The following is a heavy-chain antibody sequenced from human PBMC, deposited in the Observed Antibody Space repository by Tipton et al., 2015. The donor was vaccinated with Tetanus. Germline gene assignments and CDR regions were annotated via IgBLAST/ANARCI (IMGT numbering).Heavy chain of an antibody. Sequence: TLSLTCTVSGASISSNTYYWGWIRQPPGKGLEWIASVSYSGSTYYNPSLKSRVTMSLDTSKNQFSLRLTSVTVADTAVYYCARDPGIASAGLWFDPWGQGTLVTVSS. CDR3: ARDPGIASAGLWFDP. D-gene: IGHD6-13*01. CDR2: VSYSGST. CDR1: GASISSNTYY. V-gene: IGHV4-39*07. J-gene: IGHJ5*02.